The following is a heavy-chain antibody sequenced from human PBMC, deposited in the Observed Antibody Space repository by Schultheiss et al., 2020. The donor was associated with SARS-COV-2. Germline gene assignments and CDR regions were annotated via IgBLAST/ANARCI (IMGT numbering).Heavy chain of an antibody. J-gene: IGHJ6*02. V-gene: IGHV4-61*01. Sequence: SETLSLTCTVSGGSVSSGSYYWSWIRQPPGKGLEWIGYIYNSGSTNYNPSLQSRVTMSIDTSNNQFSLTLTSVTAADTAVYYCARALVEVGGGMDVWGQGTTVTVSS. D-gene: IGHD3-16*01. CDR3: ARALVEVGGGMDV. CDR2: IYNSGST. CDR1: GGSVSSGSYY.